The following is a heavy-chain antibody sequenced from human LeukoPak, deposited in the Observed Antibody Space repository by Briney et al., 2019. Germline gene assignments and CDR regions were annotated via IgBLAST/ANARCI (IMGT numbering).Heavy chain of an antibody. CDR2: INHSGST. CDR3: ARGMRFGKLLPSEFFDY. D-gene: IGHD3-10*01. Sequence: SETLSLTCAVYGGSFSGYYWSWIRQPPGKGLEWIGEINHSGSTNYNPSLKSRVTISVDTSKNQFSLKLSSVTAADTAVYYCARGMRFGKLLPSEFFDYWGQGTLVTVSS. CDR1: GGSFSGYY. V-gene: IGHV4-34*01. J-gene: IGHJ4*02.